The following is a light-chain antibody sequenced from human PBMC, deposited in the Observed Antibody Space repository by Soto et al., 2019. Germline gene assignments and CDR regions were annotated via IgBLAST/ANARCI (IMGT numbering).Light chain of an antibody. CDR2: KIS. CDR3: VQYILSPFT. V-gene: IGKV2-24*01. J-gene: IGKJ2*01. CDR1: QGLLHTDGNTY. Sequence: DIVLTQSPLSAPVTVGQPASISCTSSQGLLHTDGNTYLSWLQQRPGQPPRLLIYKISNRFSGVPDRFSGSGAGKHFTLTIARVEPEDVGVYYCVQYILSPFTFGQGTKLEIK.